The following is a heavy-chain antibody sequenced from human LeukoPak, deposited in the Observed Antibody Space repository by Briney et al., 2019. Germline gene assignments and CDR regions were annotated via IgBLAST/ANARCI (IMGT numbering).Heavy chain of an antibody. CDR2: TSGHNGDR. D-gene: IGHD2-2*01. Sequence: ASVRLCCKAAGYSLSTFGINWVRQSPGKGLEWMGWTSGHNGDRNYAQNVQGRVTMTTDTSKSTAYMQLMSLKADDTAIYYCARGCSSRSCYVGFNNWGQGTLVTVSS. V-gene: IGHV1-18*01. CDR1: GYSLSTFG. CDR3: ARGCSSRSCYVGFNN. J-gene: IGHJ4*02.